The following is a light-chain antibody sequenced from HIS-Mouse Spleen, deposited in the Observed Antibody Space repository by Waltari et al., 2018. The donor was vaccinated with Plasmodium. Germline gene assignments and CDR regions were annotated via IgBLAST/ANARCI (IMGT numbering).Light chain of an antibody. Sequence: AIRMTQSPSSFSASSGDKVTIPCRASQGISSYLAWYQQKPGQAPKLLIYAASTLQSGVPSRFSGSGSGTDFTLTISCLQSEDFATYYCQQYYSYPRTFGQGTKVEIK. J-gene: IGKJ1*01. CDR2: AAS. CDR3: QQYYSYPRT. V-gene: IGKV1-8*01. CDR1: QGISSY.